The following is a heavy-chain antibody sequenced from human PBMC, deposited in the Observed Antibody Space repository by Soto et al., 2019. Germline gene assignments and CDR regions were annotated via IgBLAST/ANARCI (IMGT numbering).Heavy chain of an antibody. CDR2: IIPIPGTA. CDR1: GGTCGSYA. Sequence: QVQLVQSGAEVKKPGSSVKVSCKASGGTCGSYAISWVRQAPGQGLEWRGGIIPIPGTANYAQKFQGRVTMAADESTSTAYMGLSSRRSEDTAVYYCARAQGSSTSLEIYYYYYYGMDVWGQGTTVTVS. D-gene: IGHD2-2*01. V-gene: IGHV1-69*01. J-gene: IGHJ6*02. CDR3: ARAQGSSTSLEIYYYYYYGMDV.